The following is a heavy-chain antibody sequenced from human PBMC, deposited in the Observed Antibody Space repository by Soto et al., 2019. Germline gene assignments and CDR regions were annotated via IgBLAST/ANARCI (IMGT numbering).Heavy chain of an antibody. CDR2: IYYSGST. J-gene: IGHJ2*01. Sequence: QVQLQESGPGLVKPSETLSLTCTVSGGSISSYYWSWIRQPPGKGLEWIGYIYYSGSTNYNPSLTSRIPISVDPSKTQFSLKLSSVTAAATAVYYCARTQGSGPNWYFDLWGRGTLVTVSS. CDR1: GGSISSYY. CDR3: ARTQGSGPNWYFDL. V-gene: IGHV4-59*08.